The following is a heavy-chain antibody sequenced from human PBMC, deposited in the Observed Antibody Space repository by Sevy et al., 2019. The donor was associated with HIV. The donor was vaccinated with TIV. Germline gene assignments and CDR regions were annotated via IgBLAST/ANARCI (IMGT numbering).Heavy chain of an antibody. V-gene: IGHV3-15*01. Sequence: GGSLRLSCAVSGFTFNNAWMNWVRQAPGTGLQWVGLIKSKIDGETTDDAAPVKGKFTISRDDSKNTLFLQMNSLKIEGTAVYYCATAPGYYDSAPFDYWGPGTLVTVSS. CDR3: ATAPGYYDSAPFDY. CDR1: GFTFNNAW. CDR2: IKSKIDGETT. D-gene: IGHD3-22*01. J-gene: IGHJ4*02.